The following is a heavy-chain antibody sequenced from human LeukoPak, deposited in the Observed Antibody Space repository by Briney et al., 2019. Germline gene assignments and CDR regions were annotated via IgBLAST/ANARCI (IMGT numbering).Heavy chain of an antibody. D-gene: IGHD4-11*01. CDR2: INPNSGGT. CDR3: ARGLPPNLQASVNFDY. CDR1: GYTFTGYY. Sequence: VASVKVSCKASGYTFTGYYMHWVRQAPGQGLEWMGWINPNSGGTYYAQKFQGRVTMTRDTSISSAYMELSSLRSEDTAVYYCARGLPPNLQASVNFDYWGQGTLVTVSS. V-gene: IGHV1-2*02. J-gene: IGHJ4*02.